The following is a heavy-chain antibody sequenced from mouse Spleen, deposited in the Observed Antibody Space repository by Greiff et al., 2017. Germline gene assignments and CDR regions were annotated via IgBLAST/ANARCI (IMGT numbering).Heavy chain of an antibody. CDR2: IDPEDGET. CDR1: GFNITDYY. D-gene: IGHD1-1*01. V-gene: IGHV14-2*01. Sequence: DVKLVESGAELVKPGASVKLSCTASGFNITDYYMHWVKQRPEQGLEWIGRIDPEDGETKYAPKFQGKATITADTSSNTAYLQLSSLTSEDTAVYYCARGYDGSYEMDYWGQGTSVTVSS. J-gene: IGHJ4*01. CDR3: ARGYDGSYEMDY.